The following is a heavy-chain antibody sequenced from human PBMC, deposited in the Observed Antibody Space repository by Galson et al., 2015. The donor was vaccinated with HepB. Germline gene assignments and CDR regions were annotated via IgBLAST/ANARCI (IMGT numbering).Heavy chain of an antibody. CDR2: INTNTGNP. CDR1: GYTFTSYA. CDR3: ARAHVVYGPARFDP. D-gene: IGHD2-15*01. J-gene: IGHJ5*02. V-gene: IGHV7-4-1*02. Sequence: SVKVSCKASGYTFTSYAMNWVRQAPGQGLEWMGWINTNTGNPTYAQGFTGRFVFSLDTSVSTAYLQISSLKAEDTAVYYCARAHVVYGPARFDPWGQGTLVTVSS.